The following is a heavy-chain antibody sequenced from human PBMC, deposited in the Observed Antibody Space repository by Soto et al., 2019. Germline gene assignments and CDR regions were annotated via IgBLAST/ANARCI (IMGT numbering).Heavy chain of an antibody. CDR1: GFTFSSYG. CDR3: AKDRLCYCSSTRCYLPAY. Sequence: PGGSLRLSCAASGFTFSSYGMHWVRQAPGKGLEWVAVIWYDGSNKYYADSVKGRFTISRDNSKNTRYLQMNSLRAEDTAVYYCAKDRLCYCSSTRCYLPAYSGQGTLVTVSS. J-gene: IGHJ4*02. D-gene: IGHD2-2*01. V-gene: IGHV3-33*06. CDR2: IWYDGSNK.